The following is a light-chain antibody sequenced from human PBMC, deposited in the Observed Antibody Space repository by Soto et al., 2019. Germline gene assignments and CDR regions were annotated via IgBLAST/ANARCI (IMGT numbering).Light chain of an antibody. CDR1: QSVRSS. CDR2: AAS. CDR3: QQSYRTPHT. Sequence: DIQMTQSPSSLSASVGDRVTITCRASQSVRSSLNWYQQKPGKAPQLLIYAASSLQSGVPSRFSGSGSGTDCTLTISSLQPEDFATYYCQQSYRTPHTFGQGTKLEIK. V-gene: IGKV1-39*01. J-gene: IGKJ2*01.